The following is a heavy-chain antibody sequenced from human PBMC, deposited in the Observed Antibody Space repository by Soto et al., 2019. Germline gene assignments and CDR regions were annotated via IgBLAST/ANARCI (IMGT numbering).Heavy chain of an antibody. V-gene: IGHV3-33*01. CDR3: ARTVS. D-gene: IGHD4-17*01. J-gene: IGHJ4*02. CDR1: GFIFSSYG. CDR2: IWYDGSNK. Sequence: VGSLRLSCAASGFIFSSYGMHWVRQAPGKGLEWVGVIWYDGSNKYYGDSVKGRFTISRDNSKNTLYLQMNSLRVEDTAVYYCARTVSWGQGTLVTVSS.